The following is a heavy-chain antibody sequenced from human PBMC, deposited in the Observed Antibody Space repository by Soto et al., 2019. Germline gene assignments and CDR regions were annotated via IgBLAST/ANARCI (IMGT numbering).Heavy chain of an antibody. CDR1: GYTLTELS. CDR3: AARVLRFNYDISLNLDY. D-gene: IGHD3-9*01. J-gene: IGHJ4*01. Sequence: GASVKVSCKVSGYTLTELSMHWVRQAPGKGLEWMGGFDPEDGETIYAQKFQGRVTMTEVTSTDTAYMELSSLRSEDTAVYYCAARVLRFNYDISLNLDYWG. V-gene: IGHV1-24*01. CDR2: FDPEDGET.